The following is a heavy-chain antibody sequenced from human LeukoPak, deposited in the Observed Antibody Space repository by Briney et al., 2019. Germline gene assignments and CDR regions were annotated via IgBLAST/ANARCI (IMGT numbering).Heavy chain of an antibody. CDR1: GFTFSSYA. Sequence: GVSLRLSCAASGFTFSSYAMSWVRQAPGKGLEWVSAISGSGGSTYHADSVKGRFTISRDNSKNTLYLQMNSLRAEDTAVYYCAKDHSSSWYESFDYWGQGTLVTVSS. CDR2: ISGSGGST. V-gene: IGHV3-23*01. J-gene: IGHJ4*02. CDR3: AKDHSSSWYESFDY. D-gene: IGHD6-13*01.